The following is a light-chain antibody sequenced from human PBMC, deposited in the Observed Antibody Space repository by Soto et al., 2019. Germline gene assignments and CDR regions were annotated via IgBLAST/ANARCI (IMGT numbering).Light chain of an antibody. Sequence: DIQLTQSPSFLSASVGDRVTITCRASQGISSSLAWFQQKPGKAPKLLIYAASTLQSRVPSRFSGSASGTDFTLTIRNMQREDFATYYCLQTYNLPRTFGQGTKVDIK. J-gene: IGKJ1*01. CDR2: AAS. CDR1: QGISSS. CDR3: LQTYNLPRT. V-gene: IGKV1-9*01.